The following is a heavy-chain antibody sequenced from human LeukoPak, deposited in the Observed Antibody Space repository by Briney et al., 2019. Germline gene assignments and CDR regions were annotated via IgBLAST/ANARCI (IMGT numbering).Heavy chain of an antibody. CDR1: GYAFTGYY. CDR3: ARGPYYYDSNGYGPFDY. Sequence: GASVKVSCKASGYAFTGYYMHWVRQAPGQGLEWMGWINPNSGGTNYAQKFQGRVTMTRDTSTSTVYMELSSLRSEDTAVYYCARGPYYYDSNGYGPFDYWGQGTLVTVSS. J-gene: IGHJ4*02. V-gene: IGHV1-2*02. CDR2: INPNSGGT. D-gene: IGHD3-22*01.